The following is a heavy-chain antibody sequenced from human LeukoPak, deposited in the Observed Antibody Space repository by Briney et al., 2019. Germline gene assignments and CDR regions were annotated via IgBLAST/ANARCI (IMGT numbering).Heavy chain of an antibody. CDR1: GGSFSGYY. J-gene: IGHJ4*02. CDR2: IIHSGST. V-gene: IGHV4-34*12. D-gene: IGHD3-9*01. Sequence: PSETLSLTCAVYGGSFSGYYWSWIRQPPGKGLEWIGEIIHSGSTNYNPSLKSRVTISVDTSKNQISLRVSSVTAADTAVYYCARSATHDVILTGYLFTPRFDYWGQGTLVAVSS. CDR3: ARSATHDVILTGYLFTPRFDY.